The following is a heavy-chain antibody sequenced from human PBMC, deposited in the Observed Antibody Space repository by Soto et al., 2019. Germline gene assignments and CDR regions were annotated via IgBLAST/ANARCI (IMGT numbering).Heavy chain of an antibody. V-gene: IGHV3-74*01. CDR3: ARGWELLNYYGMDV. CDR1: GFTFSSYW. CDR2: INSDGSST. Sequence: GGSLRLSCAASGFTFSSYWMHWVRQVPGKGLVWVSRINSDGSSTNYVDSVKGRFTISRDNAKNTLYLQMNSLRAEDTAVYHCARGWELLNYYGMDVWGQGTTVTVSS. D-gene: IGHD1-26*01. J-gene: IGHJ6*02.